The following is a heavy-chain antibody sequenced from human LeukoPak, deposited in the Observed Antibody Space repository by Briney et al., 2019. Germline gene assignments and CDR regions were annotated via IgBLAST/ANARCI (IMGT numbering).Heavy chain of an antibody. V-gene: IGHV1-2*02. D-gene: IGHD4-17*01. CDR3: ARGGDPPRGNWFDP. J-gene: IGHJ5*02. CDR1: GYTFTGYY. Sequence: VASVKVSFKASGYTFTGYYMHWVRQAPGQGLEWMGWINPNSGGTNYAQKFQGRVTMTRDTSISTAYMELSRLRSDDTAVYYCARGGDPPRGNWFDPWGQGTLVTVSS. CDR2: INPNSGGT.